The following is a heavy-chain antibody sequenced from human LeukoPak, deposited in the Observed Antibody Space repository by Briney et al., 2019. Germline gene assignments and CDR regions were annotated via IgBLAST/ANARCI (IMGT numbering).Heavy chain of an antibody. Sequence: SSVKVSCKGSGGILSRYGINGVRQAPGHGLEWMGRIIPMFGATNYAQKFHGRVTVTTDESTSTAYMELSSLRSEDTAVYYCARGSYSDYIFDYWGQGTLVTVSS. J-gene: IGHJ4*02. D-gene: IGHD4-11*01. CDR2: IIPMFGAT. CDR1: GGILSRYG. V-gene: IGHV1-69*05. CDR3: ARGSYSDYIFDY.